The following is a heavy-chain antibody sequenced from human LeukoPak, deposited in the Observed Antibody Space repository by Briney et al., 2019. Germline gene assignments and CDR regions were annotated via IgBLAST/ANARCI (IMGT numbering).Heavy chain of an antibody. J-gene: IGHJ6*02. CDR2: ISYDGSNK. CDR1: GFTFSSYG. V-gene: IGHV3-30*18. D-gene: IGHD4-17*01. Sequence: GGSLRLSCAASGFTFSSYGMHWVRQAPGKGLEWVAVISYDGSNKYYADSVKGRFTISRDNSKNTLYLQMNSLRAEDTAVYYCAKDNNGDYVRYYYGMDVWGQGTTVTVSS. CDR3: AKDNNGDYVRYYYGMDV.